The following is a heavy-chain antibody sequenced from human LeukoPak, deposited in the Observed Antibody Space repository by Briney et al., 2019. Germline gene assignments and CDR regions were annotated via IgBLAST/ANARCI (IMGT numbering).Heavy chain of an antibody. D-gene: IGHD3-10*01. V-gene: IGHV4-61*02. CDR1: GGSISSGSYY. CDR3: ARHSRYYYGSGSYYYFDY. J-gene: IGHJ4*02. Sequence: SETLSLTCTVSGGSISSGSYYWSWIRQPAGKGLEWIGRIYTSGSTNYNPSLKSRVTISVDTSKNQFSLKLSSVTAADTAVYYCARHSRYYYGSGSYYYFDYWGQGTLVTVSS. CDR2: IYTSGST.